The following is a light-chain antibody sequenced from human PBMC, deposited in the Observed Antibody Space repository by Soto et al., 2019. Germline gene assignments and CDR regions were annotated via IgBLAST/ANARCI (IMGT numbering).Light chain of an antibody. Sequence: DILMTQSPSTLSASLGDRVTITCGASQSISSWLAWYQQKPGKAPKLLVYAASSLQSGVPSRFSDSGSGTDFTLTISSLQPEDFATYYCQQSYSTPQITFGQGTRLEIK. J-gene: IGKJ5*01. CDR1: QSISSW. CDR3: QQSYSTPQIT. CDR2: AAS. V-gene: IGKV1-39*01.